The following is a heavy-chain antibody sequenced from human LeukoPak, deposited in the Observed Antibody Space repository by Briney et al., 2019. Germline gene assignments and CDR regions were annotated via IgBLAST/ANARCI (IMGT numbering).Heavy chain of an antibody. V-gene: IGHV1-2*02. J-gene: IGHJ3*02. CDR2: INPNSGGT. Sequence: ASVEVSFKASGYTFTGYYMHWVRQAPGQGLEWMGWINPNSGGTNYAQKFQGRVTMTRDTSISTAYMELSRLRSDDTAVYYCAILGHYYDRRDAFDIWGQGTMVTVSS. CDR1: GYTFTGYY. CDR3: AILGHYYDRRDAFDI. D-gene: IGHD3-22*01.